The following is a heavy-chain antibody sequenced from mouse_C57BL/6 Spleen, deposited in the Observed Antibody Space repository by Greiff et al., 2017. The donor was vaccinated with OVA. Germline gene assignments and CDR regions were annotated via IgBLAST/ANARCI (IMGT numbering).Heavy chain of an antibody. CDR2: IRSKSNNYAT. V-gene: IGHV10-1*01. J-gene: IGHJ4*01. CDR1: GFSFNTYA. D-gene: IGHD1-1*01. Sequence: EADGGLVQPKGSLKLSCAASGFSFNTYAMNWVRQAPGKGLEWVARIRSKSNNYATYYADSVKDRFTISRDDSESMLYLQMNNLKTEDTAMYYCSGYYGAMDYWGQGTSVTVSS. CDR3: SGYYGAMDY.